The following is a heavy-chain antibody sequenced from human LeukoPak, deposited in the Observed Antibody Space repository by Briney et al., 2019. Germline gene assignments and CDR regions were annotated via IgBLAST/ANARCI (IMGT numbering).Heavy chain of an antibody. D-gene: IGHD4/OR15-4a*01. Sequence: PSETPSLTCTVSGGSISSHYWSWIRQPPGKGLEWIGYIYYSGSTNYNPSLKSRVAISVDTSKNQFSLKLSSVTAADTAVYYCARELRGAGVDIWGQGTMVTVSS. CDR3: ARELRGAGVDI. V-gene: IGHV4-59*11. CDR2: IYYSGST. CDR1: GGSISSHY. J-gene: IGHJ3*02.